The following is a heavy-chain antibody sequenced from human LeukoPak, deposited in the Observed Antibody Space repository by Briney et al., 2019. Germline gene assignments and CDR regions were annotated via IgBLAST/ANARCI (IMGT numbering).Heavy chain of an antibody. J-gene: IGHJ4*02. D-gene: IGHD3-3*01. Sequence: GGSLRLSCAASGFTFSGYSMNWVRQAPGKGLEWVSSITISTNYIYYADSVKGRFTISRDNAKNSLFLQMDSLRAEDTAVYYCARGHYDFWSGYYTHFDYWGQGTRVTVSS. CDR2: ITISTNYI. CDR1: GFTFSGYS. CDR3: ARGHYDFWSGYYTHFDY. V-gene: IGHV3-21*01.